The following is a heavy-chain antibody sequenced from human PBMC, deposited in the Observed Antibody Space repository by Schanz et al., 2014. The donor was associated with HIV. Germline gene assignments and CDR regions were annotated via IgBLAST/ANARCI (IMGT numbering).Heavy chain of an antibody. D-gene: IGHD2-15*01. Sequence: EVQLVESGGGSVQPGGSLTLTCAASGFTFSNYAMRWIRQAPGQGLEWVSGISASGGATYYADSVKGRFTISRDDSKNTLYLQMNSLRAEDTAVYYCARDRCNGGSCGLGYWGQGTLVTVSS. J-gene: IGHJ4*02. CDR3: ARDRCNGGSCGLGY. CDR2: ISASGGAT. CDR1: GFTFSNYA. V-gene: IGHV3-23*04.